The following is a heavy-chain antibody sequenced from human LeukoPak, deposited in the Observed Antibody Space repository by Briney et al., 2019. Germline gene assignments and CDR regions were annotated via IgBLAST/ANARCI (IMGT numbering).Heavy chain of an antibody. CDR1: GGSISSGGYY. Sequence: SQTLSLTCTVSGGSISSGGYYWSWIRQPPGKSLEWIGYIYYSGSTNYNPSLKSRVTISVDTSKNQFSLKLSSVTAADTAVYYCARGRFLEWLSVDYWGQGTLVTVSS. CDR2: IYYSGST. D-gene: IGHD3-3*01. CDR3: ARGRFLEWLSVDY. V-gene: IGHV4-61*08. J-gene: IGHJ4*02.